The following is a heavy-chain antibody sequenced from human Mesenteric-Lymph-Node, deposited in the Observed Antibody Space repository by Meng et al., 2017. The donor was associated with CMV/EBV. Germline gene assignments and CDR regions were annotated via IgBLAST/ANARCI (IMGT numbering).Heavy chain of an antibody. CDR1: GGSISDYS. CDR2: IYYSGST. V-gene: IGHV4-59*01. CDR3: ARDSLRITMVRGVSYYYYYGMDV. J-gene: IGHJ6*02. D-gene: IGHD3-10*01. Sequence: GSLRLSCTVSGGSISDYSWSWIRQPPGKGLEWIGFIYYSGSTNYNPSLKSRVTISVDTSKNQFSLKLSSVTAADTAVYYCARDSLRITMVRGVSYYYYYGMDVWGQGTTVTVSS.